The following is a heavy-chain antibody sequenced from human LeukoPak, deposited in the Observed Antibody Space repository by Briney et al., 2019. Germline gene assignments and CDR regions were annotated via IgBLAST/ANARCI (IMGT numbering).Heavy chain of an antibody. CDR3: ARGKPPTWFDL. CDR1: GDSVSSTTIT. J-gene: IGHJ5*02. Sequence: SQTLSLTCAISGDSVSSTTITWNWIRQSPSRGLEWLSRTYYRSKWYHDFAVSVKSRITVNPDTSRNQLSLQLNSVTPEDAAVYYCARGKPPTWFDLWGPETLVTVPS. CDR2: TYYRSKWYH. V-gene: IGHV6-1*01.